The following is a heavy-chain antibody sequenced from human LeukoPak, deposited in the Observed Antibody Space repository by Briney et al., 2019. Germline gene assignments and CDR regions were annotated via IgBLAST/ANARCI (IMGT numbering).Heavy chain of an antibody. CDR1: GGTFSSYA. D-gene: IGHD4-23*01. J-gene: IGHJ5*02. CDR2: IIPIFGTA. Sequence: SVKVSCKASGGTFSSYAISWVRQAPGQGLEWMGGIIPIFGTANYAQKFQGRVTITTDESTSTASMELSSLRSEDTAVYYCARERYGGLNWFDPWGQGNLVTVSS. CDR3: ARERYGGLNWFDP. V-gene: IGHV1-69*05.